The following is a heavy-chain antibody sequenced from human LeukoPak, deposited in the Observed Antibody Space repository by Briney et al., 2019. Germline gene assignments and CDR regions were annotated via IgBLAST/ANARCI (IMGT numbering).Heavy chain of an antibody. D-gene: IGHD6-19*01. Sequence: SETLSLTCTVSGGSISSSSYYWRSIRQPPGKGLEWIGSIYYSGSTYYNPSLKSRVTISVDTSKNQFSLKLSSVTAADTAVYYCARHYGPPYSSGWGGYFDYWGQGTLVTVSS. J-gene: IGHJ4*02. CDR3: ARHYGPPYSSGWGGYFDY. CDR2: IYYSGST. V-gene: IGHV4-39*01. CDR1: GGSISSSSYY.